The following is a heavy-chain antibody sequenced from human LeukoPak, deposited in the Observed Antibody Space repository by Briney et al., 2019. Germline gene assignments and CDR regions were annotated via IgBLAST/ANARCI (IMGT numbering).Heavy chain of an antibody. CDR3: ARVAAAADTVSGMDV. D-gene: IGHD6-13*01. CDR2: IYYSGST. V-gene: IGHV4-59*01. J-gene: IGHJ6*02. Sequence: SETLSLTCTVSGGSISSYYWSRIRQPPGKGLEWIGHIYYSGSTNYNPSLKSRVTISVDTSKNQFSLKLSSVTAADTAVYYCARVAAAADTVSGMDVWGQGTTVTVS. CDR1: GGSISSYY.